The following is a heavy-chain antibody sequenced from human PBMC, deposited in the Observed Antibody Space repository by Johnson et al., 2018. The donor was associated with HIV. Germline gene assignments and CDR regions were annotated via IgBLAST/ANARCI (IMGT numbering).Heavy chain of an antibody. J-gene: IGHJ3*02. D-gene: IGHD3-22*01. V-gene: IGHV3-30*02. CDR3: AKDLNYDSSGYVTRPMGAVDI. Sequence: QMQLVESGGGVVQPGGSLRLSCAASGFTFSSYGMHWVRQAPGKGLEWVAFIRYDGSNKYYADSVKGRFTISRDNSKNTLYLQMNSLRAEDTAVYYCAKDLNYDSSGYVTRPMGAVDIWGQGTMVTVSS. CDR1: GFTFSSYG. CDR2: IRYDGSNK.